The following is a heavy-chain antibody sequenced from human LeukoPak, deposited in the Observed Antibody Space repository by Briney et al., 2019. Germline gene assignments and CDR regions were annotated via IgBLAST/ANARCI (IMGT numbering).Heavy chain of an antibody. CDR2: IYHSGST. CDR3: ARDGVATVARYYYYGMDV. V-gene: IGHV4-30-2*01. Sequence: SQTLSLTCAVSGGSISSGGYSWSWIRQPPGKGLEWIGYIYHSGSTYYNPSLKSRVTISVDRSKNQFSLKLSSVTAADTAVYYCARDGVATVARYYYYGMDVWGQGTTVTVSS. J-gene: IGHJ6*02. D-gene: IGHD4-17*01. CDR1: GGSISSGGYS.